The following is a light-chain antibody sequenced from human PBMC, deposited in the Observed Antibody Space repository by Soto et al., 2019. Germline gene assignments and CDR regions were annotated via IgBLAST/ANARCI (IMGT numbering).Light chain of an antibody. CDR1: QGISNY. V-gene: IGKV1-5*03. CDR3: QQYKSYWT. Sequence: DIQMTQSPSTLSASVGDRVTITCRASQGISNYFAWYQQKPGKAPTLLIYKASSLESGVPSRFSGSGSGTEFTLTVSSLQPDDLATYYCQQYKSYWTFGQGTKVEIK. J-gene: IGKJ1*01. CDR2: KAS.